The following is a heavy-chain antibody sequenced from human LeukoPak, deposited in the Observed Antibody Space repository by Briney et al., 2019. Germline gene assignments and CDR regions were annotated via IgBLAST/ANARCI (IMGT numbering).Heavy chain of an antibody. Sequence: GESLKISCKGSGYSFTNSWIGWVRQMPGRGLEWMGIIFPGDSDTRYSPSFQGQVTISADKSISTAYLQWSSLKASDTAMYYCATSTITGTISSFVYWGQGTLVTVSS. CDR2: IFPGDSDT. CDR3: ATSTITGTISSFVY. V-gene: IGHV5-51*01. CDR1: GYSFTNSW. D-gene: IGHD1-7*01. J-gene: IGHJ4*02.